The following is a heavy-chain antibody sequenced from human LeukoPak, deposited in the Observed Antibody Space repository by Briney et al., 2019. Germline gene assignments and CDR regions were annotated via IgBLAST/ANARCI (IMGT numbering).Heavy chain of an antibody. CDR2: ISTSGGST. D-gene: IGHD6-19*01. J-gene: IGHJ4*02. CDR1: GFTFSSYA. V-gene: IGHV3-23*01. Sequence: GGSLRLSCAASGFTFSSYAMSWVRQAPGKGLEWVSAISTSGGSTYYADSVKGRFAISRDNSKNTLYLKMTSLRAEDTAVYYCAKGLGSGWYEDYWGQGTLVTVSS. CDR3: AKGLGSGWYEDY.